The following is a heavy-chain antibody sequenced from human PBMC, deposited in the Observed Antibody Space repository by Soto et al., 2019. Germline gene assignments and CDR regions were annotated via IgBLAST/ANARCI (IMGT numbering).Heavy chain of an antibody. Sequence: QVQLVQSGAEVKKPGSSVKVSCKASGGTFSSYAISWVRQAPGQGLEWMGGIIPIFGTANYAQKFQGRVTITADESTSTPYMELSSLRSEDTAVYYCARWGEAGTTNYYYGMDVWGQGTTVTVSS. V-gene: IGHV1-69*01. CDR2: IIPIFGTA. CDR3: ARWGEAGTTNYYYGMDV. J-gene: IGHJ6*02. D-gene: IGHD1-7*01. CDR1: GGTFSSYA.